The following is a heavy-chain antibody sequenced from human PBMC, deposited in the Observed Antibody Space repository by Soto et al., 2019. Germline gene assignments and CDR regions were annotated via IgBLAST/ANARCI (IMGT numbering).Heavy chain of an antibody. J-gene: IGHJ4*02. CDR2: ISGTGDST. Sequence: EVQLLESGGGFVHPGGSLRLSCAASGFPFTAYAMSWVRQAPGKGPEWVYTISGTGDSTHYPDSVQGRFTISRDNSKNILLLQMNSLRVEDTAIYYCARSPPHCTGGNCYLHEFDSWCQGNLVTAPS. D-gene: IGHD2-8*02. CDR3: ARSPPHCTGGNCYLHEFDS. CDR1: GFPFTAYA. V-gene: IGHV3-23*01.